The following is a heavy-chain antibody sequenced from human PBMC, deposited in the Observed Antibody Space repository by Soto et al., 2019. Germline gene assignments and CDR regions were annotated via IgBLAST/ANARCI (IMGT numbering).Heavy chain of an antibody. CDR2: IYYSGST. J-gene: IGHJ6*02. Sequence: PSETLSLTCTVSGGSISSYYWSWIRQPTGKGLEWIGYIYYSGSTNYNPSLKSRVTISVDTSKNQFSLKLSSVTAADTAVFYCARWWRMGYDSSGYHMAMDVWVQGTTVTVSS. CDR3: ARWWRMGYDSSGYHMAMDV. CDR1: GGSISSYY. D-gene: IGHD3-22*01. V-gene: IGHV4-59*01.